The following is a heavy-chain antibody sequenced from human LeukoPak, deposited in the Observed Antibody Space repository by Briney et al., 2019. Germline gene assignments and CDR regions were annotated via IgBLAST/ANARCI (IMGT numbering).Heavy chain of an antibody. Sequence: ASETLSLTCTVSGGSISSGGYYWSWIRQHPGRGLEWIGYIHHSGSTYYNPSLKSRVAMSVDTSSNQFSLKLSSVTAADTAVYYCARDTSGYTQLDYWGQGTLVTVSS. CDR2: IHHSGST. J-gene: IGHJ4*02. CDR1: GGSISSGGYY. CDR3: ARDTSGYTQLDY. V-gene: IGHV4-31*03. D-gene: IGHD3-22*01.